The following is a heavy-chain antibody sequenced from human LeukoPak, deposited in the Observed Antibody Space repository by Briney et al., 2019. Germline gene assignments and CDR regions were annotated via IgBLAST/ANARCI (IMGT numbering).Heavy chain of an antibody. V-gene: IGHV3-30*04. CDR2: ISYDGGNK. CDR3: AKAGRREKGRKAVAATGDY. CDR1: GFTFSSYA. D-gene: IGHD6-19*01. J-gene: IGHJ4*02. Sequence: GGSLRLSCAASGFTFSSYAMHWVRQAPGKGLEWVAVISYDGGNKYYADSVKGRFTISRDNSKNTLYLQMNSLRAEDTAVYYCAKAGRREKGRKAVAATGDYWGQGTLVTVSS.